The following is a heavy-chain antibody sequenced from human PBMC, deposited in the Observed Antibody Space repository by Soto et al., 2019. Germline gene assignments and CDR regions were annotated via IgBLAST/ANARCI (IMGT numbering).Heavy chain of an antibody. CDR1: GGSITSYY. CDR3: ARHAFGSGFYYGMDV. V-gene: IGHV4-59*08. J-gene: IGHJ6*02. D-gene: IGHD3-10*01. CDR2: IYYTGST. Sequence: QVQLQESGPGLVKPSETLSLTCTVSGGSITSYYWSWIRQPPGKGLEWLGYIYYTGSTTYNPSLKSPVTISLDTSKNQFSLKLNSVTAADTAVYYCARHAFGSGFYYGMDVWGQGTTVTVSS.